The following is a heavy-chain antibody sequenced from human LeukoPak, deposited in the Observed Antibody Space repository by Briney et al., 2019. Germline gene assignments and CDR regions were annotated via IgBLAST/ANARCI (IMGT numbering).Heavy chain of an antibody. CDR2: IYHSGST. V-gene: IGHV4-4*02. Sequence: PSGTLSLTCAVSGGSISSSNWWSWVRQPPGKGLEWIGEIYHSGSTNYNPSLKSRVTISVDKSKNQFSLKLSSVTAADTAVYYCASRQRLYCSSTSCYLGAFDYWGQGTLVTVSS. D-gene: IGHD2-2*01. J-gene: IGHJ4*02. CDR3: ASRQRLYCSSTSCYLGAFDY. CDR1: GGSISSSNW.